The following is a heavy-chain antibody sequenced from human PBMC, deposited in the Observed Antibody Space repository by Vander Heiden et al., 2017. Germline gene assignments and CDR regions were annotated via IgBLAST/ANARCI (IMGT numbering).Heavy chain of an antibody. Sequence: QVQLVESGGGVVQPGRSLRLSCAASGFTFSSYGMHWLGPAPGKGLEWVAVISDNGSNRYYADSVKGRFTISRNNSKNTLYLQMNSLRAEDRAVYYCAKAPAGAVTTPYWGQGTLVTVSS. V-gene: IGHV3-30*18. CDR1: GFTFSSYG. J-gene: IGHJ4*02. CDR2: ISDNGSNR. CDR3: AKAPAGAVTTPY. D-gene: IGHD4-17*01.